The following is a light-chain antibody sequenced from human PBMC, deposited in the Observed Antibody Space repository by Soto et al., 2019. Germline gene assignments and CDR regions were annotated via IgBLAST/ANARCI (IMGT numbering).Light chain of an antibody. Sequence: QSVLTQPPSVSEAPGQRVTISCTGSSSNIGAGYEAHWYQQVPGTAPKLLIYENNNRPSGVPDRFSGSKSGNTASLTVSGLQAEDEADYYCSSYAGINNLGVFGTGTKVTVL. J-gene: IGLJ1*01. V-gene: IGLV1-40*01. CDR1: SSNIGAGYE. CDR3: SSYAGINNLGV. CDR2: ENN.